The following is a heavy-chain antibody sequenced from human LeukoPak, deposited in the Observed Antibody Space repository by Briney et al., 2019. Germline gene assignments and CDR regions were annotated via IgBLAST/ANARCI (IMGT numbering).Heavy chain of an antibody. J-gene: IGHJ4*02. V-gene: IGHV3-21*01. D-gene: IGHD4-17*01. CDR2: VSSSSYI. CDR3: ARGMGDYVYYFDY. CDR1: GFTFNNYA. Sequence: GGSLRLSYAASGFTFNNYAMTWVRQAPGRGLEWVSSVSSSSYIYYADSGKGRFTISRDNAKNSLYLQMNSLRAEDTAVYYCARGMGDYVYYFDYWGQGTLVTVSS.